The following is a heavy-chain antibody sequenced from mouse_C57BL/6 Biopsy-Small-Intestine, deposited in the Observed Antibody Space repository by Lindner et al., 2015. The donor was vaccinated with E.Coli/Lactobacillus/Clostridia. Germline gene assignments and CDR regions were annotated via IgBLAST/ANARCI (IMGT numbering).Heavy chain of an antibody. CDR3: ARQNSNYNYWYFDV. D-gene: IGHD2-5*01. CDR2: INYNGDST. Sequence: VQLQESGGGLVKPGGSLKLSCAASGLTFSTYAMSWVRQTPEKRLEWVAAINYNGDSTYYPDNVKDRFTISRDNAKNTLYLQVSSLRSEDAALYYCARQNSNYNYWYFDVWGAGTTVTVSS. CDR1: GLTFSTYA. V-gene: IGHV5-6-2*01. J-gene: IGHJ1*01.